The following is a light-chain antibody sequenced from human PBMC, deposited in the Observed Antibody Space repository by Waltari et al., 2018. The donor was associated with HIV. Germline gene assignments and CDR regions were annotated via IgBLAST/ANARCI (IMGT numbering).Light chain of an antibody. CDR3: LSADNSGTYV. Sequence: SSELTQPPSVSVSPGQTARITCSGDASPKAYTHWFQQKPGQAPVVVIHNNTERPSGIPERFSASRSGTTVTLTITGVQTDDEADYYCLSADNSGTYVFGPGTTVTVL. V-gene: IGLV3-25*03. CDR1: ASPKAY. CDR2: NNT. J-gene: IGLJ1*01.